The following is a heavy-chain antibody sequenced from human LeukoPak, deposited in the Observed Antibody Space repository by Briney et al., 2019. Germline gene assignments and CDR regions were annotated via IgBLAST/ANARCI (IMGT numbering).Heavy chain of an antibody. D-gene: IGHD5-18*01. Sequence: KASETLSLTCTVSGGSISSYYWSWIRQPPGKGLEWIGYIYYSGSTNYNPSLKSRVAISVDTSKNQFSLKLSSVTAADTAVYYCARGIQLDRSNWYFDLWGRGTLVTVSS. V-gene: IGHV4-59*08. J-gene: IGHJ2*01. CDR1: GGSISSYY. CDR3: ARGIQLDRSNWYFDL. CDR2: IYYSGST.